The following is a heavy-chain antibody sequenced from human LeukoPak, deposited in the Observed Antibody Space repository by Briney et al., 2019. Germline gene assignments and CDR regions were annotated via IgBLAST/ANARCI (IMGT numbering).Heavy chain of an antibody. D-gene: IGHD5-18*01. CDR2: IKSKTNGGTT. CDR3: TTAPDTSDY. V-gene: IGHV3-15*01. Sequence: GGSLRLSCAASGLTFINAWMTWVRQAPGKGLEWIGRIKSKTNGGTTDYATPVKGRFTFSRDDSKSTLYLQMDSLKTEDTAVYYCTTAPDTSDYWGQGTLVTVSS. CDR1: GLTFINAW. J-gene: IGHJ4*02.